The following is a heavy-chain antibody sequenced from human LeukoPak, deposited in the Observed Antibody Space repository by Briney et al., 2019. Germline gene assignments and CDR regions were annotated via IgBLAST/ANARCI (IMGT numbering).Heavy chain of an antibody. J-gene: IGHJ6*02. CDR3: ARDSIGNWNYAPDLYYYGMDV. V-gene: IGHV1-18*01. CDR1: GYTFTSYG. D-gene: IGHD1-7*01. Sequence: ASVKVSCKASGYTFTSYGISWVRQAPGQGLEWMGWISASNGKTNYAQKLQGRVTMTTDTSTSTAYMELRSLRSDDTAVYYCARDSIGNWNYAPDLYYYGMDVWGQGTTVTVSS. CDR2: ISASNGKT.